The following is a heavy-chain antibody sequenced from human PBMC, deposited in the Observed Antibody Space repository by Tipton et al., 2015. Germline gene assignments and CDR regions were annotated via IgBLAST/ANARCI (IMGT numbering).Heavy chain of an antibody. CDR1: AYSISSDYY. J-gene: IGHJ4*02. Sequence: LRLSCAVSAYSISSDYYWGWIRQPPGKGLEWIGSISHSGNTYYNPSLKSRVTMSRDTSKNQFSLRLSSVTAADTAVYYCAQINTPTYYFDYWGQGTLVTVSS. CDR2: ISHSGNT. D-gene: IGHD5-18*01. CDR3: AQINTPTYYFDY. V-gene: IGHV4-38-2*01.